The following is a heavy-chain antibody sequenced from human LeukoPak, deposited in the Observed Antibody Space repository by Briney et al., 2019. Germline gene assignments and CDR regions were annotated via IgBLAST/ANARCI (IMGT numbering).Heavy chain of an antibody. CDR3: ARDRYFNFGY. CDR1: GXTFSTYS. D-gene: IGHD2/OR15-2a*01. CDR2: ISASSSTI. Sequence: GGSLRLSCAASGXTFSTYSMNWVRQAPGKGLEWVSYISASSSTIYFADSVKGRFTISRDNAKNSLYLQMNSLRDEDTAVYYCARDRYFNFGYWGQGTLVTVSS. J-gene: IGHJ4*02. V-gene: IGHV3-48*02.